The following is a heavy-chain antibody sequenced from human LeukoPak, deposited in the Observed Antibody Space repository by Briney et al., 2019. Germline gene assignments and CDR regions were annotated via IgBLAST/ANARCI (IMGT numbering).Heavy chain of an antibody. CDR2: IYYSGNT. Sequence: ASETLSLTCSVSGGSIRSTTYYWGWNRQPPGKGLVWIGSIYYSGNTYYSPSLMSRVTISVDTSKNQFSLILRSVTAADTAVYYCARTPHFFDTSGSRYYFDYWGQGALVTVSS. V-gene: IGHV4-39*07. CDR3: ARTPHFFDTSGSRYYFDY. CDR1: GGSIRSTTYY. D-gene: IGHD3-22*01. J-gene: IGHJ4*02.